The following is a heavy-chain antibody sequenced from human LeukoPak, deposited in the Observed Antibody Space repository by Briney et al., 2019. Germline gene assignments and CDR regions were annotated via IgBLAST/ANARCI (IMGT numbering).Heavy chain of an antibody. CDR1: GFTFSSYA. CDR3: ARGGSYAYDF. CDR2: ISYDGSSK. J-gene: IGHJ4*02. D-gene: IGHD2-15*01. Sequence: GGSLGLSCAASGFTFSSYAMHWVRQAPGKGLEWVAVISYDGSSKYADSVKGRFTVSRDNSKNSLYLQMNSLRAEDTAVYYCARGGSYAYDFWGQGTLVTVSS. V-gene: IGHV3-30*04.